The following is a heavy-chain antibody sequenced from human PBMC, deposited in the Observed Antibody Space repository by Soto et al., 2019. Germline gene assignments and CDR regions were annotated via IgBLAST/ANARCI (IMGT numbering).Heavy chain of an antibody. D-gene: IGHD2-21*01. CDR3: ASGYCGGDCYSQPWYYFDY. CDR1: GYTFTSYG. J-gene: IGHJ4*02. CDR2: ISAYNGNT. Sequence: GASVKVSWKASGYTFTSYGISWVRQAPGQGLEWMGWISAYNGNTNYAQKLQGRVTMTTDTSTSTAYMELRSLRSDDTAVYYCASGYCGGDCYSQPWYYFDYWGQGTLVTVSS. V-gene: IGHV1-18*01.